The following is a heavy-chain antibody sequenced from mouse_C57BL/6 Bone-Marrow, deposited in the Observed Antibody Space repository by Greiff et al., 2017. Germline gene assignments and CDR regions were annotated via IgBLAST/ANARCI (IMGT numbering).Heavy chain of an antibody. CDR2: IHPNSGST. D-gene: IGHD1-1*01. CDR1: GYTFTSYW. J-gene: IGHJ2*01. Sequence: QVQLQQPGAELVKPGASVKLSCKASGYTFTSYWMHWVKQRPGQGLEWIGMIHPNSGSTNYNEKFKSKATLTVDKSSSTAYMQLSSLTSEDSAVYYCARGYYYGSSSYYFDYWGQGTTPTVSS. CDR3: ARGYYYGSSSYYFDY. V-gene: IGHV1-64*01.